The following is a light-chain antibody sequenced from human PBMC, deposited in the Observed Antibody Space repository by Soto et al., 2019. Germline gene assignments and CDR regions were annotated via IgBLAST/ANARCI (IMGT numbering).Light chain of an antibody. V-gene: IGKV1-39*01. CDR1: QGISTS. Sequence: DIQMTQSPSSLSASVGDRVTITCRASQGISTSLNWYQQKPGKAPKLLIYAASILQSGVPSRFSGSGSGTDFTLTISSLQPEDFATYYCQQSYSIPVTFGPGTKVGIK. CDR3: QQSYSIPVT. CDR2: AAS. J-gene: IGKJ3*01.